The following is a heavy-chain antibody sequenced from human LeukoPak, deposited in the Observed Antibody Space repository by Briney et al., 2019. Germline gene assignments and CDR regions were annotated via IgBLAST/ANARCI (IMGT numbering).Heavy chain of an antibody. D-gene: IGHD6-13*01. V-gene: IGHV4-59*01. CDR2: IYYSGST. CDR1: GGSISSYY. J-gene: IGHJ2*01. Sequence: SETLSLTCTVSGGSISSYYWSWIRQPPGKGLEWIGYIYYSGSTNYNPSLKSRVTISVDTSKNQFSLKLTSVTAADTAVYYCARIYYSSSYDYWYFDLWGRGTLVTVSS. CDR3: ARIYYSSSYDYWYFDL.